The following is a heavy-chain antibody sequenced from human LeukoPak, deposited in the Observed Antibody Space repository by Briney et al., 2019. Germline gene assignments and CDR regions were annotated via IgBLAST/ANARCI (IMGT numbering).Heavy chain of an antibody. D-gene: IGHD1-14*01. V-gene: IGHV1-8*01. CDR1: GYTFTSYD. Sequence: ASVKVSCKASGYTFTSYDINWVRQATGQGLEWMGWMNPNSGNTDYAQKFQGRVTMTRNTSISTAYMELSSLRSEDTAVYFCASVDNPGVDYWGQGTLVTVSS. CDR2: MNPNSGNT. CDR3: ASVDNPGVDY. J-gene: IGHJ4*02.